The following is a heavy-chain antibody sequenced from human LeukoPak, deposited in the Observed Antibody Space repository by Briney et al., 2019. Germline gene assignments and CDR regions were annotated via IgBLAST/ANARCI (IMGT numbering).Heavy chain of an antibody. J-gene: IGHJ4*02. V-gene: IGHV5-51*01. CDR3: ARRGRSSNYFDY. CDR1: GYSFSNFW. D-gene: IGHD6-6*01. Sequence: GESLKISCKSSGYSFSNFWIGWVRQMPGKGLEWMAVIYPGDSDTRYSPSFQGQVTMSADKSISTAYLQWSSLKASDTAMYYCARRGRSSNYFDYWGQGTLVTVSS. CDR2: IYPGDSDT.